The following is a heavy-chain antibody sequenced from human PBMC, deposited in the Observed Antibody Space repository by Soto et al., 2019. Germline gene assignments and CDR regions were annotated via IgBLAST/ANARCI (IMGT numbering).Heavy chain of an antibody. CDR3: ARDISLAAADYYYSYYGMDV. CDR1: GFTFSSYG. D-gene: IGHD6-13*01. V-gene: IGHV3-33*01. J-gene: IGHJ6*02. Sequence: QVQLVESGGGVVQPGRSLRLSCAASGFTFSSYGMHWVRQAPGKGLEWVAVIWYDGSNKYYADSVQGRFTISRDNSQNTLYLQMNSLRAEDPAVYYCARDISLAAADYYYSYYGMDVWGQGPTVTVSS. CDR2: IWYDGSNK.